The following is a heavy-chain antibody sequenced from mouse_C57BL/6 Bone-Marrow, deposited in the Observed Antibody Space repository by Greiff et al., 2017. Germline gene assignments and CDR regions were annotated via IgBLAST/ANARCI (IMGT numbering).Heavy chain of an antibody. Sequence: ESGPGLVKPSQSLSLTCSVTGYSITSGYYWNWLRQFPGNKLEWMGYISYDGSNNYNQSLKNRISITRDTSKNQFFLKLNSVTTEDTATYYCARIITTGNFDVWGTGTTVTVSA. CDR1: GYSITSGYY. CDR2: ISYDGSN. D-gene: IGHD1-1*01. J-gene: IGHJ1*03. CDR3: ARIITTGNFDV. V-gene: IGHV3-6*01.